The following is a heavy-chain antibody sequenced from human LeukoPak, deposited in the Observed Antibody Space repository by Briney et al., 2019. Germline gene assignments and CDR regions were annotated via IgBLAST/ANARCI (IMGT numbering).Heavy chain of an antibody. J-gene: IGHJ4*02. CDR1: GITFSSYW. Sequence: GGSLRLSCAASGITFSSYWMSWVRQAPGKGLEWVAVISYDGSNKYYADSVKGRFTISRDNSKNTLYLQMNSLRAEDTAVYYCARPIVVVSSAFDYWGQGALVTVSS. CDR2: ISYDGSNK. V-gene: IGHV3-30-3*01. D-gene: IGHD3-22*01. CDR3: ARPIVVVSSAFDY.